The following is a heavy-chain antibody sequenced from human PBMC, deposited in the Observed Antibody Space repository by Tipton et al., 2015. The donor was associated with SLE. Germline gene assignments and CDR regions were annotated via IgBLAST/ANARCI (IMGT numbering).Heavy chain of an antibody. CDR2: IYYSGST. J-gene: IGHJ4*02. CDR1: GGSISSSSYY. D-gene: IGHD4-17*01. Sequence: TLSLTCTVSGGSISSSSYYWGWIRQPPGKGLEWIGSIYYSGSTYYNPSLKSRVTISVDTSKNQFSLKLSSVTAADTAAYYCARHYGDYLDYFDYWGQGTLVTVSS. CDR3: ARHYGDYLDYFDY. V-gene: IGHV4-39*07.